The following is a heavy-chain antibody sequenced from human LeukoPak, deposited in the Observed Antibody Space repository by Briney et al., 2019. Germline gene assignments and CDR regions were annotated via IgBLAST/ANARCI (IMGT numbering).Heavy chain of an antibody. CDR3: AKVPYSVYGWGRPPFIDV. CDR2: VSDSGSST. Sequence: GGSLRLSCAASGFTFYNYAMSWVPETPGAGLEWGSTVSDSGSSTYYADSVRGRFTISRDNSKNTLYLQMDSLRDENTPTYNCAKVPYSVYGWGRPPFIDVWGQGTTVAVSS. D-gene: IGHD3-10*01. CDR1: GFTFYNYA. V-gene: IGHV3-23*01. J-gene: IGHJ6*02.